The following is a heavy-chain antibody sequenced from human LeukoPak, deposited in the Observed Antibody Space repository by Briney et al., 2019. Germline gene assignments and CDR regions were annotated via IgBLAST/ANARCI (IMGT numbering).Heavy chain of an antibody. J-gene: IGHJ6*02. CDR3: ARGAYGSGSYYNYYGMDV. Sequence: GASLKISCKGSGYNFGTRWVAWVRPLPGKGLEWMGIIYPDDSDARYSPSFQGQVTISADKSINTAYLQWSSLKASDTAIYFCARGAYGSGSYYNYYGMDVWGQGTTVTVSS. V-gene: IGHV5-51*01. CDR2: IYPDDSDA. CDR1: GYNFGTRW. D-gene: IGHD3-10*01.